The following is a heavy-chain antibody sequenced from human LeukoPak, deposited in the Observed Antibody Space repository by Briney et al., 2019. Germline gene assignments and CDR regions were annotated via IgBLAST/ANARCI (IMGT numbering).Heavy chain of an antibody. CDR3: ARREYCGGDCYGSPPFDY. J-gene: IGHJ4*02. CDR2: IYYSGST. D-gene: IGHD2-21*02. CDR1: GGSISSSSYY. Sequence: SETLSLTCSVSGGSISSSSYYWGWIRQPPGKGLEWIGSIYYSGSTYYNPSLKSRVTISVDTSKNQFSLKLSSVTAADTAVYYCARREYCGGDCYGSPPFDYWGQGTLVTVSS. V-gene: IGHV4-39*01.